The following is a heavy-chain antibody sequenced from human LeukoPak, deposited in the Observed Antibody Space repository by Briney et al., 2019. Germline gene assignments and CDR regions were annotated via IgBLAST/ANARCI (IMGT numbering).Heavy chain of an antibody. V-gene: IGHV1-69*04. CDR2: IIPILGIA. Sequence: GASVKVSCKASGGTFSSYAISWVRQAPGQGLEWMGRIIPILGIANYAQKFQGRVTITADKSTSTAYMELSSLRSEDTAVYYCARSASGFSSGWYPFDYWGQGTLVTVSS. D-gene: IGHD6-19*01. CDR3: ARSASGFSSGWYPFDY. CDR1: GGTFSSYA. J-gene: IGHJ4*02.